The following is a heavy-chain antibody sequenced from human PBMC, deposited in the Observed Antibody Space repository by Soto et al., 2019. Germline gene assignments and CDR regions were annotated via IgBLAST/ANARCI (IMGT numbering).Heavy chain of an antibody. J-gene: IGHJ6*02. Sequence: QALSLPVAISGDSVSSNSAACNWIRHSPSRGLEWLGRTYYRSKWYNDYAVSVKSRITINPDTSKNQFSLQLNSVTPEDTSVYYCARVTWILEFYGMDVWGQGTTVTVSS. CDR3: ARVTWILEFYGMDV. D-gene: IGHD1-1*01. CDR1: GDSVSSNSAA. V-gene: IGHV6-1*01. CDR2: TYYRSKWYN.